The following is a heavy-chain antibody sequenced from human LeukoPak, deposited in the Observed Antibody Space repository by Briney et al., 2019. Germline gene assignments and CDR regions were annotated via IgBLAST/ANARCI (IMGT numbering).Heavy chain of an antibody. V-gene: IGHV3-23*01. J-gene: IGHJ4*02. CDR3: AKRGVVIRVILVGFHKEAYYFDS. Sequence: GGSLRLSCAVSGITLSNYGMSWVRQAPGKGLEWVAGISDSGGRTNYADSVKGRFTISRDNPKNTLYLQMDSLRAEDTAVYFCAKRGVVIRVILVGFHKEAYYFDSWGQGALVTVSS. CDR2: ISDSGGRT. D-gene: IGHD3-22*01. CDR1: GITLSNYG.